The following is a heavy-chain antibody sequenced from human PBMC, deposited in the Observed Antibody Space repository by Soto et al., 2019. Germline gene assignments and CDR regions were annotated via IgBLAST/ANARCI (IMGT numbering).Heavy chain of an antibody. V-gene: IGHV4-4*02. CDR3: AREVNSSPARGPNWFDP. J-gene: IGHJ5*02. CDR2: TYHSGTT. Sequence: PSETLSLTCAVPGDSINNSHWWSWVRQTPGKGLEWIGETYHSGTTNYNPSLKTRVTISIDKSKNQFSLKMNSVTAADTAVYYCAREVNSSPARGPNWFDPWGQGTLVTVSS. CDR1: GDSINNSHW. D-gene: IGHD6-13*01.